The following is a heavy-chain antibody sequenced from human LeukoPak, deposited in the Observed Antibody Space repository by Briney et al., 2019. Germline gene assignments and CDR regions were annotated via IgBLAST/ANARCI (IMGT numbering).Heavy chain of an antibody. CDR1: GFTFSSYA. Sequence: PGGSLRLSCAASGFTFSSYAMSWVRQAPGKGLEWVSAISGSGGSTYYTDSVKGRFTISRDNSKNTLYLQMNSLGAEDTAVYYCAKDRGSYCGGDCGRFDYWGQGTLVTISS. J-gene: IGHJ4*02. D-gene: IGHD2-21*02. CDR2: ISGSGGST. CDR3: AKDRGSYCGGDCGRFDY. V-gene: IGHV3-23*01.